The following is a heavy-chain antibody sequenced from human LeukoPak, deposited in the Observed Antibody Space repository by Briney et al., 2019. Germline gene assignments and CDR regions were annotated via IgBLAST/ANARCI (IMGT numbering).Heavy chain of an antibody. Sequence: SETLSLTCTVSGGSISSYYWSWIRQPPGKGLEWIGYIYYSGSTSYNPSLKSRVTISVDTSKNQFSLKLNFVTAADTAVYYCARGPDSSRWYYYYMDVWGKGTTVTVSS. D-gene: IGHD6-13*01. CDR1: GGSISSYY. CDR3: ARGPDSSRWYYYYMDV. V-gene: IGHV4-59*01. CDR2: IYYSGST. J-gene: IGHJ6*03.